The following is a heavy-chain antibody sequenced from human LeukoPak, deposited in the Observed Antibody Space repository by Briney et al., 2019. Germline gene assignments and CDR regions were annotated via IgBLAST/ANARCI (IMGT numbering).Heavy chain of an antibody. CDR1: GGSISSGGYS. D-gene: IGHD1-26*01. CDR3: ARVKWELTDNWFDP. J-gene: IGHJ5*02. CDR2: IYHSGST. V-gene: IGHV4-30-2*01. Sequence: ASGTLSLTCTVSGGSISSGGYSWSWIRQPPGKGLEWIGYIYHSGSTYYNPSLKSRVTISVDRSKNQFSLKLSSVTAADTAVYYCARVKWELTDNWFDPWGQGTLVTVSS.